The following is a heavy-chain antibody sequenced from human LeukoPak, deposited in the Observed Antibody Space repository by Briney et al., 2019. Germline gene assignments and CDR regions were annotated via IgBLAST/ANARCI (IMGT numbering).Heavy chain of an antibody. J-gene: IGHJ4*02. CDR1: GGPFSGYY. Sequence: SETLSLTCAVYGGPFSGYYWSWIRQPPGKGLERIGEINHSGSTNYNPSLKSRVTISVDTSKNQFSLKLSSVTAADTAVYYCARGAVAARYGVFDYWGQGTLVTVSS. CDR3: ARGAVAARYGVFDY. CDR2: INHSGST. D-gene: IGHD6-6*01. V-gene: IGHV4-34*01.